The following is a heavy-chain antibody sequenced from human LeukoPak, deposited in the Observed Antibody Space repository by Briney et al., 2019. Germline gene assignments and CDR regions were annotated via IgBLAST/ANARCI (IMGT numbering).Heavy chain of an antibody. D-gene: IGHD1-26*01. V-gene: IGHV3-23*01. CDR1: GLTFSSYA. Sequence: GGSLRLSCAASGLTFSSYAMSWVRQAPGKGLEWVSAISGSGGSTYYADSVKGRFTISRDNSKNTLYLQMNSLRAEDTAVYYCARALAPEVGSTPDYWGHGTLVTVSS. CDR2: ISGSGGST. CDR3: ARALAPEVGSTPDY. J-gene: IGHJ4*01.